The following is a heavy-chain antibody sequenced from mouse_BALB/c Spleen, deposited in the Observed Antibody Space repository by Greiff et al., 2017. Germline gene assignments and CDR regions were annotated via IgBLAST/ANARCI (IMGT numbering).Heavy chain of an antibody. CDR2: IDPETGGT. J-gene: IGHJ1*01. CDR1: GYTFTDYE. V-gene: IGHV1-15*01. Sequence: QVQLKESGAELVRPGASVTLSCKASGYTFTDYEMHWVKQTPVHGLEWIGAIDPETGGTAYNQKFKGKATLTADKSSSTAYMELRSLTSEDSAVYYCTRVEGLLLRYFDVWGAGTTVTVSS. CDR3: TRVEGLLLRYFDV. D-gene: IGHD1-1*01.